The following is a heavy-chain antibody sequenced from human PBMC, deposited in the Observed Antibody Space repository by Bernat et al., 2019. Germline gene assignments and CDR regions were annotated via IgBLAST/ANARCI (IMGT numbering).Heavy chain of an antibody. J-gene: IGHJ4*02. CDR3: ARAHHGSYVDY. D-gene: IGHD1-14*01. CDR1: GFTFSNAW. CDR2: IKSKTDGGTT. V-gene: IGHV3-15*01. Sequence: EVQLVESGGGLVKPGGSLRLSCAASGFTFSNAWMSWVRQAPGKGLEWVGRIKSKTDGGTTDYAAPVKGRFTISRDNAKNSLYLQMNSLRAEDTAVYYCARAHHGSYVDYWGQGTLVTVSS.